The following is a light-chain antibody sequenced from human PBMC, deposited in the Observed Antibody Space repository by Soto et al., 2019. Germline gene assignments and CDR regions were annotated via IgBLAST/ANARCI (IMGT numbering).Light chain of an antibody. V-gene: IGKV1-33*01. CDR1: QDINKN. CDR3: QQYDNLPLT. CDR2: DAS. J-gene: IGKJ4*01. Sequence: DIQMTQSPSSLSASVGDRVTITCQASQDINKNLIWYQQKPGKAPKLLIYDASDLETGVPSRFSGSGSVTGFTFTISSLQPEDFATYYCQQYDNLPLTFGGGTKVEIK.